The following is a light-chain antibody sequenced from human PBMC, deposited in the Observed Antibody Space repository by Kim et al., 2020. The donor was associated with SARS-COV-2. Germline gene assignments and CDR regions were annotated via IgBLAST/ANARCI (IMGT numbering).Light chain of an antibody. J-gene: IGLJ3*02. Sequence: ALGQTVRITCQGDSLRNYYASWYQQKPGQAPILLIYNKNNRPSGIPDRFSGSSSGNTASLTITGAQAEDEADYYCNSRDRSGNHLLFGGGTQLTVL. CDR3: NSRDRSGNHLL. CDR1: SLRNYY. V-gene: IGLV3-19*01. CDR2: NKN.